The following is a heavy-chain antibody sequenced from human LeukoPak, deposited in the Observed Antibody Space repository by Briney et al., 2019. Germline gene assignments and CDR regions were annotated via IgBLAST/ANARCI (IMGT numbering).Heavy chain of an antibody. CDR1: GGSICSYY. Sequence: SETLSLTCTVSGGSICSYYWSWLRQPPGKGREGSGYIYYSGRTNYNPSLKSRVTISVDTSKNQSSLKLSSVTAADTAVYYCARETVLLWFGESPRYFDYWGPGTLVTVSS. D-gene: IGHD3-10*01. V-gene: IGHV4-59*01. CDR2: IYYSGRT. J-gene: IGHJ4*02. CDR3: ARETVLLWFGESPRYFDY.